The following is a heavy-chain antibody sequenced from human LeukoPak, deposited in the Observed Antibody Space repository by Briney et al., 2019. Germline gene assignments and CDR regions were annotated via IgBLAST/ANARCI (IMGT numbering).Heavy chain of an antibody. CDR3: AKWGDYDVFTGYYGADY. CDR1: GFTFSNYA. J-gene: IGHJ4*02. D-gene: IGHD3-9*01. V-gene: IGHV3-23*01. Sequence: GASLRLSCAASGFTFSNYAMSWVRRAPGKGLEGVSAITGSDGSTYYANSVKGRFTISRDNANNTPYLQMNSLRAEDTAIYSCAKWGDYDVFTGYYGADYWGQGTLVTVSS. CDR2: ITGSDGST.